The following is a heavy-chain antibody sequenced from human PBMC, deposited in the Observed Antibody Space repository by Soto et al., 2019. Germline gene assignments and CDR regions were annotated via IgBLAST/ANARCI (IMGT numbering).Heavy chain of an antibody. J-gene: IGHJ3*02. D-gene: IGHD4-17*01. CDR2: INPSGGST. V-gene: IGHV1-46*01. Sequence: ASVKVSCKASGYTFTSYYMHWVRQAPGQGLEWMGIINPSGGSTSYAQKFQGRVTMTRDTSTSTVYMELSSLRSEDTTVYYCAPPTTWRAFDIWGQETMVTVSS. CDR1: GYTFTSYY. CDR3: APPTTWRAFDI.